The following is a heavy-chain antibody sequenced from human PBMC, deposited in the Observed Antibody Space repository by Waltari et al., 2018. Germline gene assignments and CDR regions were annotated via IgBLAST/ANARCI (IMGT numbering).Heavy chain of an antibody. V-gene: IGHV4-34*01. Sequence: QVQLQQWGAGLLKPSETLSLTCAVYGGSFSGYYWSWIRQPPGKGLEWIGEINHSGSTNSNPSLKSRVTISVDTSKNQFSLKLSSVTAADTAVYYCARARPRTLFWSGYYNYFDYWGQGTLVTVSS. CDR1: GGSFSGYY. CDR2: INHSGST. D-gene: IGHD3-3*01. CDR3: ARARPRTLFWSGYYNYFDY. J-gene: IGHJ4*02.